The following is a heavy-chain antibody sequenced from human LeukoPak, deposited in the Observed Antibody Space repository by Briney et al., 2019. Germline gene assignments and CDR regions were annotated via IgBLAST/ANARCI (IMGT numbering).Heavy chain of an antibody. J-gene: IGHJ3*02. D-gene: IGHD1-26*01. Sequence: SETLSLTCTDSGGSLSSYYWSWIRQPPGKRLEWIGYIYYSGSTSYNPSLKSRVTISVDTSKKQFSLKLSSVTAADTAFYYCARYIVSYPHDAFDIWGQGTMVTVSS. V-gene: IGHV4-59*01. CDR3: ARYIVSYPHDAFDI. CDR1: GGSLSSYY. CDR2: IYYSGST.